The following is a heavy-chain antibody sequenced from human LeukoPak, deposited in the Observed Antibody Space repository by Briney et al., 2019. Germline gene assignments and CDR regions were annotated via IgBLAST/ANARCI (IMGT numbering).Heavy chain of an antibody. V-gene: IGHV1-18*01. CDR3: ARVHPITMVRGVTYDP. D-gene: IGHD3-10*01. CDR2: ISAYNGNT. J-gene: IGHJ5*02. CDR1: GYTFTSYG. Sequence: ASVKVFCKVSGYTFTSYGISWVRQAPGQGLEWMGWISAYNGNTNYAQKLQGRVTMTTDTSTSTAYMELRSLRSDDTAVYYCARVHPITMVRGVTYDPWGQGTLVTVSS.